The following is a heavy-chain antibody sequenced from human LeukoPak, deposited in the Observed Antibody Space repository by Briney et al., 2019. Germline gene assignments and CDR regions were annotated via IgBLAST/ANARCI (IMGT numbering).Heavy chain of an antibody. V-gene: IGHV3-48*01. D-gene: IGHD6-13*01. J-gene: IGHJ4*02. Sequence: GGSLRLSCAASGITFTSHTMHWVRQAPGKGPEWISQISSSSSATYYADSVKGRFTMSRDNAKNSLYLQMNSLRGEDTAVYYCASWAGAAAGFSGPFDYWGQGALVTVSS. CDR2: ISSSSSAT. CDR3: ASWAGAAAGFSGPFDY. CDR1: GITFTSHT.